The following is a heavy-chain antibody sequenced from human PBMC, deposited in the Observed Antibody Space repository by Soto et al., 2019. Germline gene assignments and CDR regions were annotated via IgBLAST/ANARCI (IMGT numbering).Heavy chain of an antibody. V-gene: IGHV4-59*11. D-gene: IGHD3-22*01. CDR2: IYYTGST. CDR3: TRSGGDYVNGGYYGGDFGN. J-gene: IGHJ4*02. CDR1: GGSISSHY. Sequence: SSETLSLTCTVSGGSISSHYWSWIRQSPGKGLEYIGYIYYTGSTNYNPSLKSRVTISLDTSKNQFSLKLTSVTAADSAVYYCTRSGGDYVNGGYYGGDFGNWGRGTLVTVSS.